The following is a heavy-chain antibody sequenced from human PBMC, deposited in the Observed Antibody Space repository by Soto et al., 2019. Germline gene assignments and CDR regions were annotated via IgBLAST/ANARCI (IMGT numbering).Heavy chain of an antibody. CDR2: IWYDGSNK. D-gene: IGHD3-22*01. V-gene: IGHV3-33*01. CDR1: GFTFSSYG. CDR3: ARGWGSNYYDSSGYSALDY. J-gene: IGHJ4*02. Sequence: GGSLRLSCAASGFTFSSYGMHWVRQAPGKGLEWVAVIWYDGSNKYYADSVKGRFTISRDNSKNTLYLQMNSLRAEDTAVYYCARGWGSNYYDSSGYSALDYWGQGTLVTVSS.